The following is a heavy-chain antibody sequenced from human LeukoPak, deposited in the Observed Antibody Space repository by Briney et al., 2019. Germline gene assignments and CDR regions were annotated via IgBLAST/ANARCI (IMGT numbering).Heavy chain of an antibody. V-gene: IGHV3-23*01. CDR3: AKETSNWYGEGPEV. CDR2: ISGSGDRT. CDR1: GFTFSSYA. D-gene: IGHD6-13*01. J-gene: IGHJ6*04. Sequence: GGSLRLSCAASGFTFSSYAMTWVRQAPGKGLEWVSFISGSGDRTYYGDSVKGRFTISRDNSKNTLYLEMNSLRAEDTAVYYCAKETSNWYGEGPEVWGKGTTVTVSS.